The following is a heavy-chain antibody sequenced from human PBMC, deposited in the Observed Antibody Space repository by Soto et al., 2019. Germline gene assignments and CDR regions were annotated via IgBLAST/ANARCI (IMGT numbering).Heavy chain of an antibody. J-gene: IGHJ2*01. D-gene: IGHD5-12*01. CDR3: ARGVATTPGEGYFDL. CDR1: GGTFSSYT. Sequence: QVQLVQSGAEVKKPGSSVKVSCKASGGTFSSYTISWVRQAPGQGLEWMGRIIPILGIANYAQKFQGRVTITADKSTSTAYMELSSLRSEDTAVYYCARGVATTPGEGYFDLWGRGTLVTVSS. CDR2: IIPILGIA. V-gene: IGHV1-69*02.